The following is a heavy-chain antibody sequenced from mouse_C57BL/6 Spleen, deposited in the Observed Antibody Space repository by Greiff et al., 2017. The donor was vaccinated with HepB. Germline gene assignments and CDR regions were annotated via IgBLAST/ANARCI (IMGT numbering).Heavy chain of an antibody. CDR3: ARPYFDY. CDR1: GYTFTDYY. V-gene: IGHV1-26*01. J-gene: IGHJ2*01. Sequence: EVQLQQSGPELVKPGASVKISCKASGYTFTDYYMNWVKQSHGKSLEWIGDINPNNGGTSYNQKFKGKATLTVDKSSSTAYMELRSLTSEDSAVYYCARPYFDYRGQGTTLTVSS. CDR2: INPNNGGT.